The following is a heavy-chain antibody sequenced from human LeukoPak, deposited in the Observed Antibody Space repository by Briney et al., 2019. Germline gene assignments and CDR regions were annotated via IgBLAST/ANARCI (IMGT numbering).Heavy chain of an antibody. J-gene: IGHJ4*02. Sequence: HPGGSLRLSCAASGFTFSSYSMNWVRQAPGKGLEWVSAISGSGGSTYYADSVKGRFTISRDNSKNTLYLQMNSLRAEDTAVYYCAKDRDYGPSGRPYPINDYWGQGTLVTVSS. V-gene: IGHV3-23*01. CDR2: ISGSGGST. D-gene: IGHD3-16*01. CDR3: AKDRDYGPSGRPYPINDY. CDR1: GFTFSSYS.